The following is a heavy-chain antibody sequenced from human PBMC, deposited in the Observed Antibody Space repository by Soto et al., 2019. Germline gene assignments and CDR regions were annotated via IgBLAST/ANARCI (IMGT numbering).Heavy chain of an antibody. CDR3: ARGTDTSSFSSMDV. CDR2: IGTAGDP. V-gene: IGHV3-13*05. Sequence: PGGSLRLSCAAYGFTFSSYDMHWVRQVTGKGLEWVSAIGTAGDPHYPGSVKGRFTISRENAKKSLYLQMNNLRPGDTAVYYCARGTDTSSFSSMDVWGQGTPVTVSS. D-gene: IGHD2-2*01. J-gene: IGHJ6*02. CDR1: GFTFSSYD.